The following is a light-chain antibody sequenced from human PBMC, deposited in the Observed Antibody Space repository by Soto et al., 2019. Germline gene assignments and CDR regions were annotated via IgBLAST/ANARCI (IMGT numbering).Light chain of an antibody. CDR3: QHRSIWPPA. CDR1: QSVGTY. Sequence: EIVMTQSPATLSLSPGERATLSCWASQSVGTYLAWYQQKPGQAPRLLIYDSSKRAADIPARFSGSGSGTDFTLTISSLEPKDFAVYYCQHRSIWPPAFGGGTKVEIK. CDR2: DSS. J-gene: IGKJ4*01. V-gene: IGKV3-11*01.